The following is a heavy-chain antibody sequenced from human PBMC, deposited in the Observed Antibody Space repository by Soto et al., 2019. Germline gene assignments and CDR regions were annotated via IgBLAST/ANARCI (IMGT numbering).Heavy chain of an antibody. CDR2: INHSGSA. V-gene: IGHV4-34*01. J-gene: IGHJ6*02. D-gene: IGHD2-2*01. CDR3: ATDSTSRYYGMDA. CDR1: GGSFSGYY. Sequence: PSETLSLTCVYGGSFSGYYWSWIRQSPGKGLEWIGEINHSGSANNYNPSLKSRVTISVDTSKKQISLKLTSVTAADTAVYYCATDSTSRYYGMDAWGQGTTVTVSS.